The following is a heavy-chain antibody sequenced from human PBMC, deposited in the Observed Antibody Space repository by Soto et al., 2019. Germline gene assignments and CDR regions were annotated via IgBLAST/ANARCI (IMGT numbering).Heavy chain of an antibody. CDR2: IYHSGST. D-gene: IGHD4-17*01. V-gene: IGHV4-4*02. J-gene: IGHJ4*02. CDR3: ARDRGGHDYGDYYFDY. CDR1: SGSISSSNW. Sequence: SETLSLTCAVSSGSISSSNWWSWVRQPPGKGLEWIGEIYHSGSTNYNPSLKSRVTISVDKSKNQFSLKLSSVTAADTAVYYCARDRGGHDYGDYYFDYWGQGTLVTVSS.